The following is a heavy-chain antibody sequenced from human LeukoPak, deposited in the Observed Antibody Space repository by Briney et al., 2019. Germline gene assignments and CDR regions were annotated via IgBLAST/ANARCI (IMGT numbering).Heavy chain of an antibody. CDR1: GYTFTSYD. V-gene: IGHV1-8*01. D-gene: IGHD3-10*01. J-gene: IGHJ5*02. CDR2: MNPISGDT. CDR3: ARVPRRGERFDP. Sequence: VASVKVSCKASGYTFTSYDVNWVRQATGQGLEWMGWMNPISGDTGYALKFQGRVTMSRNTSISTAYMELGSLRSEDTAVYYCARVPRRGERFDPWGQGTLVTVSS.